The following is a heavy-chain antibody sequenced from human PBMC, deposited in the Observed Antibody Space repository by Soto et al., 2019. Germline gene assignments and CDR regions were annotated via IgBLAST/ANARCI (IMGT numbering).Heavy chain of an antibody. D-gene: IGHD3-22*01. V-gene: IGHV4-61*01. Sequence: SETLSLTCTVSGGSVSSGSYYWSWIRQPPGKGLEWIGYIYYSGSTNYNPSLKSRVTISVDTSKNQFSLKLSSVTAADTAVYYCARHWYYYDSSGYYPTRYYFDYWGQGTLVTVSS. CDR2: IYYSGST. CDR3: ARHWYYYDSSGYYPTRYYFDY. J-gene: IGHJ4*02. CDR1: GGSVSSGSYY.